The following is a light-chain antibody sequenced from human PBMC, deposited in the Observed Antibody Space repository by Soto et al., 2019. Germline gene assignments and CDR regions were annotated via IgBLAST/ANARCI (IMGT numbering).Light chain of an antibody. J-gene: IGKJ4*01. Sequence: ENVLTQSPGTLSLSLGERVTLSCRASRSLSSSSLAWYQQKPGQTPRLLIYGASSRATGVSDRFNGSGSGEDFTLTISRLEPEDFAVYYCQQYDFSPPTFGGGTKVDI. CDR3: QQYDFSPPT. CDR1: RSLSSSS. CDR2: GAS. V-gene: IGKV3-20*01.